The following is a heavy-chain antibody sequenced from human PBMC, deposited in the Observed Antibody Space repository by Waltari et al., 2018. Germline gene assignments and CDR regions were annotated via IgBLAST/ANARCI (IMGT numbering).Heavy chain of an antibody. CDR1: GYTFTPHE. CDR3: ARDRGGFGELLAY. Sequence: QVQLVQSGAELKKHGATVKVPCTASGYTFTPHEIHWVRQAPGQGLAWMGRINPNTGGTDLAQKFHRRVTLTTGTSITTAYMFLSSLTSDDTAIYFCARDRGGFGELLAYWGQGTLVTVSS. J-gene: IGHJ4*02. CDR2: INPNTGGT. V-gene: IGHV1-2*06. D-gene: IGHD3-10*01.